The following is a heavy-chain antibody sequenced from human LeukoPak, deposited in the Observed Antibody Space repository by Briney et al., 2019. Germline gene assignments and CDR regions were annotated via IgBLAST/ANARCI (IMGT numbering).Heavy chain of an antibody. D-gene: IGHD3-22*01. J-gene: IGHJ6*03. CDR3: AKDGYYYDSSGYYLFYYYYYMDV. CDR1: GFTFSSYG. Sequence: GGSLRLSCAASGFTFSSYGMHWVRQAPGKGLEWVAVIWYDGSNEYYADSVKGRFTISRDNSKNTLYLQMNSLRAEDTAVYYCAKDGYYYDSSGYYLFYYYYYMDVWGKGTTATVSS. CDR2: IWYDGSNE. V-gene: IGHV3-33*06.